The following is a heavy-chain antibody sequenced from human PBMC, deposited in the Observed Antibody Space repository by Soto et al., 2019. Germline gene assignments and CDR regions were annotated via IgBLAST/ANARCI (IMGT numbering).Heavy chain of an antibody. CDR1: GYTFTSYA. J-gene: IGHJ4*02. Sequence: ASVKVSCKASGYTFTSYAMHWVRQAPGQRLEWMGWINAGNGNTKYSQKFQGRVTITTDTSASTAYMELSSLRSEDTAVYYCARDGAVAGDSNFDYWGQGTLVTVSS. CDR2: INAGNGNT. V-gene: IGHV1-3*01. D-gene: IGHD6-19*01. CDR3: ARDGAVAGDSNFDY.